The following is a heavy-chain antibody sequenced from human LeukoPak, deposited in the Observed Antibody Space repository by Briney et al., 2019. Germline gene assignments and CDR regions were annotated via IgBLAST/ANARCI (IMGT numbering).Heavy chain of an antibody. J-gene: IGHJ4*02. D-gene: IGHD6-13*01. CDR1: GYTFTGYH. CDR2: INPYSGDT. V-gene: IGHV1-2*06. Sequence: GASVKVSCKASGYTFTGYHIHWVSQAPGQGLEWMGRINPYSGDTNFAQKFQGRVTMTRDTSITTAYMDLSSLTPDDTAVYFCARDQGSLTRSWYTGYWGQGTQVTVSS. CDR3: ARDQGSLTRSWYTGY.